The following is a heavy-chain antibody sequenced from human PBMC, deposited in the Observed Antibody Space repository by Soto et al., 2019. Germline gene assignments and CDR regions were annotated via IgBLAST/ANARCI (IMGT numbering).Heavy chain of an antibody. CDR3: ASAGGTMGAGWFDP. D-gene: IGHD3-10*01. Sequence: QVQLVQSGAEVKKPGASVKVSCKASGYTFTSYDIRWVRQAPGQGLEWMGWISAYNGNTNYAQKLQDRVTMTTDTSTRPAYRKLRTLRSDDQAVYYCASAGGTMGAGWFDPWGQGPLVTVS. V-gene: IGHV1-18*01. CDR2: ISAYNGNT. J-gene: IGHJ5*02. CDR1: GYTFTSYD.